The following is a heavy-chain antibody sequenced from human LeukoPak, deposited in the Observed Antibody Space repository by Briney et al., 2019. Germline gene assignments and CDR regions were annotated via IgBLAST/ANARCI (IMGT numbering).Heavy chain of an antibody. D-gene: IGHD6-19*01. J-gene: IGHJ4*02. V-gene: IGHV3-11*04. CDR2: ISSIGNTI. Sequence: PGGSLRLSCAASGFTFRDYYMTWIRQAPGKGLEWVAYISSIGNTIYYADSVKGRFTISRDNAKNSLHLQMNSPRVEDTAVYYCASGAIAAVAGILDYWGQGTLGTVSS. CDR3: ASGAIAAVAGILDY. CDR1: GFTFRDYY.